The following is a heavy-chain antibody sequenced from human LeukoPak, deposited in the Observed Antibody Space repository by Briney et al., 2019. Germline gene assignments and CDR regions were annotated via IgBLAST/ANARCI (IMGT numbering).Heavy chain of an antibody. V-gene: IGHV3-11*01. CDR2: ISSSGSTI. CDR3: AGDIKWLTGGMDV. D-gene: IGHD6-19*01. J-gene: IGHJ6*02. Sequence: PGGSLRLSCAASGFTFSDYYMSWVRQAPGKGLEWVSYISSSGSTIYYADSVKGRFTISRDNAKNSLYLQMNSLRAEDTAVYYCAGDIKWLTGGMDVWGQGTTVTVSS. CDR1: GFTFSDYY.